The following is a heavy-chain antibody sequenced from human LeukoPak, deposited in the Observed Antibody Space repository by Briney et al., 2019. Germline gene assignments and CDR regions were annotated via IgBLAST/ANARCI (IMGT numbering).Heavy chain of an antibody. J-gene: IGHJ3*02. CDR1: GFTFSGSA. Sequence: GGSLRLSCAASGFTFSGSAMHWVRQASGKGLEWVGRIRSKANSYATAYAASVKGRFTISRDDSKNTAYLQMNSLKTEDTAVYYCTRHAGRRWLHSTLKGDAFDIWGQGTMVTVSS. V-gene: IGHV3-73*01. CDR2: IRSKANSYAT. D-gene: IGHD5-24*01. CDR3: TRHAGRRWLHSTLKGDAFDI.